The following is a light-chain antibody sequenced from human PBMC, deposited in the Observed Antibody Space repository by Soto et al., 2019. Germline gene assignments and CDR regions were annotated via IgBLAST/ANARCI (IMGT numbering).Light chain of an antibody. CDR2: GAS. Sequence: EIVMTQSPATLSVSPGERATLSCRASQSISSNLAWYQQKPGQAPRLLIYGASTRATGIPARFSGSGSGTEFTLTISSPQSEDFAVYYCQQYNNWFITFGQGTRLEIK. J-gene: IGKJ5*01. CDR1: QSISSN. CDR3: QQYNNWFIT. V-gene: IGKV3-15*01.